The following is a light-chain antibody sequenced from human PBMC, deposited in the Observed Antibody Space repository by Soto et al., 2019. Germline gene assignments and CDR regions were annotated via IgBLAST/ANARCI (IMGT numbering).Light chain of an antibody. CDR3: LLYYGGQLGV. V-gene: IGLV7-43*01. J-gene: IGLJ2*01. CDR2: STN. CDR1: SGAVTSGNY. Sequence: QSVVTQEPSLTVSPGGTVTLTCAPSSGAVTSGNYPNWFQQKPGQAPRALIYSTNHKYSWTPARFSGSLLGGKAALTLSSVQPEDEADYYCLLYYGGQLGVFGGGTKLTVL.